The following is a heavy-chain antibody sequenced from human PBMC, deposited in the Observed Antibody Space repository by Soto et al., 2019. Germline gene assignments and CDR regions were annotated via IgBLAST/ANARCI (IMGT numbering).Heavy chain of an antibody. J-gene: IGHJ4*02. D-gene: IGHD2-2*01. Sequence: SETLSLTCTVSGGSISSYYWSWIRQPPGKGLEWIGSIYYSGSTNYNPSLKSRVTISVDTSKNQFSLKLSSVTAADTAVYYCARDIVVVPAAISYFDYWGQGTLVTVSS. CDR2: IYYSGST. CDR3: ARDIVVVPAAISYFDY. V-gene: IGHV4-4*08. CDR1: GGSISSYY.